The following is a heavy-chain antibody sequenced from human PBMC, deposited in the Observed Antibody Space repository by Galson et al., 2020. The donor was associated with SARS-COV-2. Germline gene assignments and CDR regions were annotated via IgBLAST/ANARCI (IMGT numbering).Heavy chain of an antibody. V-gene: IGHV4-61*02. Sequence: SETLSLTCTVSGASISSGSYYWSWIRQPAGKGLEWIGRIYKSGNTNYNPSLWSQVTISVDTSKNQFSLKLTSVTAADTAVYYCARGNSPCVTIFGYWGQGTLVTVSS. D-gene: IGHD3-3*01. CDR1: GASISSGSYY. CDR3: ARGNSPCVTIFGY. J-gene: IGHJ4*02. CDR2: IYKSGNT.